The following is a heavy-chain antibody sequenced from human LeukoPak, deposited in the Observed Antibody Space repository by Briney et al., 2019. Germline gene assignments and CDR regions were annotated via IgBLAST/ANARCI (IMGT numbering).Heavy chain of an antibody. D-gene: IGHD1-1*01. CDR2: VFYSGTT. J-gene: IGHJ2*01. Sequence: SETLSLTCTVSGGSVSSNNYYWTWLRQPPGMGLQWIGTVFYSGTTYYNPSLKSRATTSVDTSKNQFSLKLSSVTVADMAVYYCARLARSTRDDSWHFDLWGRGTLVTVSS. CDR1: GGSVSSNNYY. V-gene: IGHV4-39*01. CDR3: ARLARSTRDDSWHFDL.